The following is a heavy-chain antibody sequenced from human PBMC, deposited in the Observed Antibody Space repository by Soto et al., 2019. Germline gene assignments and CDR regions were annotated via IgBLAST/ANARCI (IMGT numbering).Heavy chain of an antibody. V-gene: IGHV1-18*01. D-gene: IGHD2-15*01. CDR3: AGVVRSVVGVVAGRLLDF. CDR2: ISGYNGHT. CDR1: GYTFASYG. Sequence: QVKRVQSGTEVTKPGASVKVACKTSGYTFASYGISWVRQAPGQGLEWLGWISGYNGHTSYAQNVHDGVTMTTATSTSAAYMEVRSLRSDATAIYFWAGVVRSVVGVVAGRLLDFWGQGTLVTVSS. J-gene: IGHJ4*02.